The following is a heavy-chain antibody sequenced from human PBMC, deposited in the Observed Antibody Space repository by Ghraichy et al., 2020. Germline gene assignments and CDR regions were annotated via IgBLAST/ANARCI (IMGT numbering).Heavy chain of an antibody. Sequence: LSLPCAASGFTFRSYAMHWVRQAPGKGLEWVAMIWYDGSNKYYADSVKGRFTISRDNSNNTVYLQMNSLRAEDTAVYYCARDPPSSGWAFDYWGQGTLVTVSS. J-gene: IGHJ4*02. D-gene: IGHD6-19*01. V-gene: IGHV3-33*01. CDR3: ARDPPSSGWAFDY. CDR1: GFTFRSYA. CDR2: IWYDGSNK.